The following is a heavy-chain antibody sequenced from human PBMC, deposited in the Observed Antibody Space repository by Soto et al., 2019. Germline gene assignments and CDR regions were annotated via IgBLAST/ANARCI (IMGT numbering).Heavy chain of an antibody. CDR2: IYYSGST. Sequence: SETLSLTCTVSGGSISSGGYYWSWIRQHPGKGLEWIGYIYYSGSTYYNPSLKSRVTISVDTSKNQFSLKLSSVTAADTAVYYCARSWPTIAFDFWGQGTLVTVSS. J-gene: IGHJ4*02. D-gene: IGHD2-21*01. CDR3: ARSWPTIAFDF. CDR1: GGSISSGGYY. V-gene: IGHV4-31*03.